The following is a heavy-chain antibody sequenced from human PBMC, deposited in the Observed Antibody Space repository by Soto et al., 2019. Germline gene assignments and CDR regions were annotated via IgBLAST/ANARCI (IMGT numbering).Heavy chain of an antibody. Sequence: ASVKVSCKASGYTFTSYAMHWVRQAPGQRLEWMGWINAGNGNTKYSQKFQGRVTITRDTSASTAYMELSSLRSEDTAVYYCATLWFGTTYQPGMDVWGQGITVTVSS. CDR2: INAGNGNT. CDR3: ATLWFGTTYQPGMDV. CDR1: GYTFTSYA. V-gene: IGHV1-3*01. D-gene: IGHD3-10*01. J-gene: IGHJ6*02.